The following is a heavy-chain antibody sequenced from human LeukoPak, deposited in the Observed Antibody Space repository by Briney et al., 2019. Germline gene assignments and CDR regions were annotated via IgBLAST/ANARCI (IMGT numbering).Heavy chain of an antibody. J-gene: IGHJ3*02. D-gene: IGHD3-3*01. CDR1: RYTFTSYY. CDR3: ARAITIFGVDSNDAFDI. V-gene: IGHV1-46*01. CDR2: INPSGGST. Sequence: ASVKVSCKASRYTFTSYYLHWVRQAPGQGLEWMGIINPSGGSTSYAQKFQGRVTMTRDTSTSTVYMELSSLRSEDTAVYYCARAITIFGVDSNDAFDIWGQGTMVTVSS.